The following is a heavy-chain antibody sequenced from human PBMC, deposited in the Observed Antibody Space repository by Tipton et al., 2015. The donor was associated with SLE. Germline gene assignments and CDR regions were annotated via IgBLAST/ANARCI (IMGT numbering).Heavy chain of an antibody. Sequence: TLSLTCTVSGGSISSSSYYWGWIRQPPGKGLEWIGYIYYSGSTNYNPSLKSRVTISVDTSKNQFSLKLSSVTAADTAVYYCARFLVVDAFDIWGQGTMVTVSS. CDR2: IYYSGST. D-gene: IGHD2-15*01. J-gene: IGHJ3*02. CDR1: GGSISSSSYY. CDR3: ARFLVVDAFDI. V-gene: IGHV4-61*05.